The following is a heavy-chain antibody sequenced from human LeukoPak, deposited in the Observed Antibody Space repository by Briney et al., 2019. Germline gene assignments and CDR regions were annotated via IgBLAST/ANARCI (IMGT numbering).Heavy chain of an antibody. Sequence: SETLALTCTVSGGSISSGDYYWSWIPQPPGKGLEWIGYIYYSGSTYYNPSLKSRVTISVDTSKNQFSLKLSSVTAADTAVYYCARDNGSGSYSSWGQGTLVTVSS. J-gene: IGHJ4*02. CDR2: IYYSGST. D-gene: IGHD3-10*01. CDR1: GGSISSGDYY. V-gene: IGHV4-30-4*01. CDR3: ARDNGSGSYSS.